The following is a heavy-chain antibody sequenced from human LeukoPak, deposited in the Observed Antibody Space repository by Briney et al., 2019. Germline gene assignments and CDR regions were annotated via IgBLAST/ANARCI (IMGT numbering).Heavy chain of an antibody. CDR1: GGSISSYY. V-gene: IGHV4-59*01. D-gene: IGHD4-17*01. Sequence: SETLSLTCTVSGGSISSYYWSWIRQPPGKGLEWIGYIYYSGSTNYNPSLKSRVTISVGTSKNQFSLKLSSVTAADTAVYYCARWGDGDATNTGFGLGQYYYYYYGMDVWGQGTTVTVSS. CDR2: IYYSGST. J-gene: IGHJ6*02. CDR3: ARWGDGDATNTGFGLGQYYYYYYGMDV.